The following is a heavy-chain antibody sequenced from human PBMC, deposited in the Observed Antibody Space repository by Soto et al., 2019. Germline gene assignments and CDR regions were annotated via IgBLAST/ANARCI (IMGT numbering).Heavy chain of an antibody. V-gene: IGHV1-18*01. J-gene: IGHJ5*02. Sequence: ASVKVPCKASGYTFTSYGISWVRQAPGQGLEWMGWISAYNGNTNYAQKLQGRVTMTTDTSTSTAYMELRSLRSDDTAVYYCARDRPAWLSRNWFVPWGQGTLVNVS. CDR1: GYTFTSYG. CDR3: ARDRPAWLSRNWFVP. D-gene: IGHD3-22*01. CDR2: ISAYNGNT.